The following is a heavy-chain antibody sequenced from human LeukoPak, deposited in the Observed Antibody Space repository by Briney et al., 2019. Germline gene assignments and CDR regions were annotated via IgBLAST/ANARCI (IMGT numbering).Heavy chain of an antibody. CDR3: AREAAARRNFDY. CDR1: GDSISGIYY. Sequence: SETLSLTCTVSGDSISGIYYWSWIRQPTGKGLEWIGRVYTSASISYNPSLKSRVAISADTSKNQFSLILTSVTAADTAVYYCAREAAARRNFDYWGPGILVTVSS. V-gene: IGHV4-61*02. CDR2: VYTSASI. J-gene: IGHJ4*02. D-gene: IGHD6-6*01.